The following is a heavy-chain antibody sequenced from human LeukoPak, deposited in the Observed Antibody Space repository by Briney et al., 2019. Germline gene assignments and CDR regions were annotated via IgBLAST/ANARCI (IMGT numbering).Heavy chain of an antibody. J-gene: IGHJ4*02. CDR1: GFTFSSYA. CDR3: AKGLSWDYGVWGYTHRQYYFDY. V-gene: IGHV3-23*01. CDR2: ISGSGGST. D-gene: IGHD3-16*01. Sequence: GGSLRLSCAASGFTFSSYAMSWVRQAPGKGLEWVSAISGSGGSTYYADSVKGRFTISRDNSKNTLYLQMNSLRAEDTAVYYCAKGLSWDYGVWGYTHRQYYFDYWGQGTLVTVSS.